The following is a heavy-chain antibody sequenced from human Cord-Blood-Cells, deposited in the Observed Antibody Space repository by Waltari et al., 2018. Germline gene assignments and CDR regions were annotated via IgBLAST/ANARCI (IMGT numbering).Heavy chain of an antibody. V-gene: IGHV4-34*01. J-gene: IGHJ4*02. CDR1: GGSFGGYS. Sequence: QVQLQQWGAGLLKPSETLSLTCAVYGGSFGGYSWGGLRPPPCKGLEWIGEINHSGSTNYNPSLNSRVTISVDTSKNQFSLKLSSVTAADTAVYYCARPSYYDILTGYYNYYFDYWGQGTLVTVSS. CDR3: ARPSYYDILTGYYNYYFDY. CDR2: INHSGST. D-gene: IGHD3-9*01.